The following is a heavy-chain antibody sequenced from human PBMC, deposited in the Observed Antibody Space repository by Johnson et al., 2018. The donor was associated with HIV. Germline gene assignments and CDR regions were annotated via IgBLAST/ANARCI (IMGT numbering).Heavy chain of an antibody. J-gene: IGHJ3*02. CDR1: GFTFSSYW. CDR3: AREYYGSGSDAFDI. Sequence: VQLVESGGGLVQPGGSLRLSCAASGFTFSSYWMSWVRQAPGKGLEWVANIKQDGSEKYYVDSVKGRFTISRDNAKNSLYLQMNSLRAEDTAVYYCAREYYGSGSDAFDIWGPGTMVTVSS. CDR2: IKQDGSEK. V-gene: IGHV3-7*01. D-gene: IGHD3-10*01.